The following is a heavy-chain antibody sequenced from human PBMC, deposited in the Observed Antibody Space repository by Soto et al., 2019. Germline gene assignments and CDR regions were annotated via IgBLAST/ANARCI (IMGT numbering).Heavy chain of an antibody. CDR3: ARRGYASVSYFVY. J-gene: IGHJ4*02. Sequence: GGSLRLSCAASGFIFSNYDMSWVRQAPGKGQEWVSAIRDTGGSTYSADSVKGRFTISRDNSKNTLYLQMNSLRVVYMAIYYCARRGYASVSYFVYWGQGTLVTVAS. V-gene: IGHV3-23*01. D-gene: IGHD3-10*01. CDR2: IRDTGGST. CDR1: GFIFSNYD.